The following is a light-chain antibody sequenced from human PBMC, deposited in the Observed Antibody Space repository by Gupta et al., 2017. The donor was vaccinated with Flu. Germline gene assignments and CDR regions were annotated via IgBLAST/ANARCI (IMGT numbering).Light chain of an antibody. CDR2: EVS. CDR1: RSLVHSDRKTY. Sequence: ATPGQPASVACKSSRSLVHSDRKTYLYWYQQKPGQPPQLLIYEVSTRLSGVPDRFSGSGSGTEFTLTIRRLQSEDVGIYYCMQSNQFPFTFGPGTKVDIK. V-gene: IGKV2D-29*01. CDR3: MQSNQFPFT. J-gene: IGKJ3*01.